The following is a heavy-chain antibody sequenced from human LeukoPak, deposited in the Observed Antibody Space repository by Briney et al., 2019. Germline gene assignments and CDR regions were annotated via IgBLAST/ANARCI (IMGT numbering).Heavy chain of an antibody. CDR3: ARALGYCSGGSCYSDNYYYYYYMDV. J-gene: IGHJ6*03. Sequence: SETLSLTCTVSGGSISSYYWSWIRQPPGKGLEWIGYIYYSGSTNYNPSLKSRVTISVDTSKNQFSLKLSSVTAADTAVYYCARALGYCSGGSCYSDNYYYYYYMDVWGKGTTVTISS. CDR2: IYYSGST. CDR1: GGSISSYY. D-gene: IGHD2-15*01. V-gene: IGHV4-59*01.